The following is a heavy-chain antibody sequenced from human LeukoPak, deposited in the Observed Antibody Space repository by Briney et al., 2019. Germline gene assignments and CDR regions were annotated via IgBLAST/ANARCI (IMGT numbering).Heavy chain of an antibody. J-gene: IGHJ4*02. V-gene: IGHV3-15*01. CDR3: TTGTWIQLWLADY. CDR1: GFTFSNAC. Sequence: GGSLRLSCAASGFTFSNACMTWVRQAPGKGLEWVGHIKSKTDSGTTDYAAPVKGRFTISRDDSKNTLYLQMNSLKTEDTAVYYCTTGTWIQLWLADYWGQGTLVTVSS. CDR2: IKSKTDSGTT. D-gene: IGHD5-18*01.